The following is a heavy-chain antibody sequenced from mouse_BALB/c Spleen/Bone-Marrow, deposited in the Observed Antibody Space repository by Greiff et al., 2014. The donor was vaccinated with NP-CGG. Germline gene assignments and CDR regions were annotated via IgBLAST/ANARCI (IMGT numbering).Heavy chain of an antibody. Sequence: VQLVESGAELVKPVASVKLSCKASGYTFTSYYMYWVKQRPGQGLEWIGEINPSNGGTNFNEKFKSKATLTVDKSSSTAYMQLSSLTSEDSAVYYCTLWCYAMDYWGQGTSVTVSS. CDR2: INPSNGGT. D-gene: IGHD1-1*02. CDR1: GYTFTSYY. CDR3: TLWCYAMDY. J-gene: IGHJ4*01. V-gene: IGHV1S81*02.